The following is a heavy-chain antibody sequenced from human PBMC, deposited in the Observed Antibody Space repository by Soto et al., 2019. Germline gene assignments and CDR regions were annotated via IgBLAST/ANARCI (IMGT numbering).Heavy chain of an antibody. Sequence: QVQLQESGPGLVKPSQTLSLICTVSGGSISSGDHYWSWTRQPPGEGLEWVGHIYYSGRTYYNPSLKSRLTISLDTSKNQFSLKLSSVTAADTAVYYCARLLPTPEVWYCDLWGRGTLVTVSS. CDR1: GGSISSGDHY. V-gene: IGHV4-30-4*01. J-gene: IGHJ2*01. D-gene: IGHD1-1*01. CDR3: ARLLPTPEVWYCDL. CDR2: IYYSGRT.